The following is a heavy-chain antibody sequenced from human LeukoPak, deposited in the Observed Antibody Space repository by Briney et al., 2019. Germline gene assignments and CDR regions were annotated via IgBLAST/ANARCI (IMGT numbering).Heavy chain of an antibody. V-gene: IGHV3-21*01. CDR1: GFTFSTYS. CDR3: ARGDDILTGYYGFDS. Sequence: GGSLRLSCAASGFTFSTYSLNWVRQAPGKGLEWVSSTSSSDDIHYIDSVKGRFTISRDNAKNSLFLQMNSLRAEDTAVYYCARGDDILTGYYGFDSWGQGTLVTVSS. D-gene: IGHD3-9*01. J-gene: IGHJ4*02. CDR2: TSSSDDI.